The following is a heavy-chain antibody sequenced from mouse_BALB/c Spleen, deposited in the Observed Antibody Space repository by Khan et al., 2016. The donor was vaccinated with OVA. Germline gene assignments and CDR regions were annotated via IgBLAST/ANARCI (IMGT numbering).Heavy chain of an antibody. CDR3: ARKDYYDYDPFPY. D-gene: IGHD2-4*01. V-gene: IGHV3-2*02. CDR1: GYSITSEYA. J-gene: IGHJ3*01. Sequence: EVQLQESGPGLVKPSQSLSLTYTVTGYSITSEYAWNWIRQFPGNKLEWMGYINYSGNTRFNPSLKRRTSITQDTSKNQFFLQLNSVTTEDTATYYCARKDYYDYDPFPYWGQGTLVTVSA. CDR2: INYSGNT.